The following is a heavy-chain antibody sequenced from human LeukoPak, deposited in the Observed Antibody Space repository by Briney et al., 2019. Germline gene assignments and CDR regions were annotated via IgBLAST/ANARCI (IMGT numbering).Heavy chain of an antibody. V-gene: IGHV4-59*01. Sequence: PGGSLRLSCAASGFTFSSYSMNWVRQAPGKGLEWIGYIYYSGSTNYNPSLKSRVTRSVDTSKNQFSLKLSSVTAADTAVYYCARTTEGGYTYDYFYYYYMDVWGKGTTVTISS. J-gene: IGHJ6*03. CDR3: ARTTEGGYTYDYFYYYYMDV. D-gene: IGHD5-18*01. CDR1: GFTFSSYS. CDR2: IYYSGST.